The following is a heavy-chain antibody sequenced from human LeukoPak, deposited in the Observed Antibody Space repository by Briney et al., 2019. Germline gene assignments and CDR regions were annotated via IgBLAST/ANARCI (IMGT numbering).Heavy chain of an antibody. CDR2: INHRGST. D-gene: IGHD6-19*01. V-gene: IGHV4-34*01. J-gene: IGHJ4*02. CDR1: VGSFSGYY. CDR3: ARGPGSSGWYHGDY. Sequence: SETLSLTRAVYVGSFSGYYWSWIRQPPGKGLEWIGEINHRGSTHYKPSLNSRDALSVETSKNQFSLKLSSVTAADTAVYYCARGPGSSGWYHGDYWGQGTLVTVSS.